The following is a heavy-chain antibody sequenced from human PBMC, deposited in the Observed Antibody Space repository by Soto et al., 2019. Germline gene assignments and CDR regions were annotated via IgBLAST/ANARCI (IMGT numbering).Heavy chain of an antibody. Sequence: PSETLSLTCAVSGGSISDSSSSWSWIRQPPGRGLEWIGYIFHSGNTYYNPSLKSRVTISVDRARNQFSLKLSSETAADTAVYYCARGLYSSGHYFDYWGQGILVTVPS. CDR2: IFHSGNT. V-gene: IGHV4-30-2*01. CDR1: GGSISDSSSS. J-gene: IGHJ4*02. CDR3: ARGLYSSGHYFDY. D-gene: IGHD3-10*01.